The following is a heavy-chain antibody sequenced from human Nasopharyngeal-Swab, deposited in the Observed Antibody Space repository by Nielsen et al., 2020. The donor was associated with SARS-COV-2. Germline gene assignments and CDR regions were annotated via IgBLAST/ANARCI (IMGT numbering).Heavy chain of an antibody. V-gene: IGHV1-69*13. CDR2: IIPIFGTA. CDR3: ARDSGGIVVVPAAPWHYMDV. D-gene: IGHD2-2*01. J-gene: IGHJ6*03. Sequence: SVKVSCKASGGTFSSYAISWVRQAPGQGLEWMGGIIPIFGTADYAQKFQGRVTITADESTSTAYMELSSLRSEDTAVYYCARDSGGIVVVPAAPWHYMDVWGKGTTVTVSS. CDR1: GGTFSSYA.